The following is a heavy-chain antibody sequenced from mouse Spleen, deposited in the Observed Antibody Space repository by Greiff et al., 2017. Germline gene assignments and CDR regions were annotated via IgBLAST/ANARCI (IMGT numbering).Heavy chain of an antibody. CDR3: ARGELGPFDY. CDR1: GYSITSGYD. D-gene: IGHD4-1*01. J-gene: IGHJ2*01. V-gene: IGHV3-1*01. Sequence: DVKLQESGPGMVKPSQSLSLTCTVTGYSITSGYDWHWIRHFPGNKLEWMGYISYSGSTNYNPSLKSRISITHDTSKNHFFLKLNSVTTEDTATYYCARGELGPFDYWGQGTTLTVSS. CDR2: ISYSGST.